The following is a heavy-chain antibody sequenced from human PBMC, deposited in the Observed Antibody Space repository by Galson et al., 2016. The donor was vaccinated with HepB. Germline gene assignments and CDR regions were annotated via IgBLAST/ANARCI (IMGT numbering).Heavy chain of an antibody. V-gene: IGHV4-59*01. CDR1: GGSLINYY. CDR2: VSYSGYT. J-gene: IGHJ6*02. Sequence: SETLSLTCSVSGGSLINYYWTWVRQFPGKGLEWIGYVSYSGYTEYNPSLESRVRISVDTSRNLFSLRLGSVSAADTAVYFCARDQIVVLPVDCSGGMDVWGQGTTVTVSS. D-gene: IGHD2-2*01. CDR3: ARDQIVVLPVDCSGGMDV.